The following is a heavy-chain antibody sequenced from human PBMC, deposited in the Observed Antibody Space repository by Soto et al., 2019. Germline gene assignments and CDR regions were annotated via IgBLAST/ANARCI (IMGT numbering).Heavy chain of an antibody. V-gene: IGHV3-48*02. CDR3: ARGPTIVGVGEEWYYGMDV. D-gene: IGHD3-3*01. J-gene: IGHJ6*02. Sequence: AGGSLRLSCAASGFTFSSYSMNWVRQAPGKGLEWVSYISSSSSTIYYADSVKGRFTISRDNAKNSLYLQMNSLRDEDTAVYYYARGPTIVGVGEEWYYGMDVWGQGTTVTVSS. CDR2: ISSSSSTI. CDR1: GFTFSSYS.